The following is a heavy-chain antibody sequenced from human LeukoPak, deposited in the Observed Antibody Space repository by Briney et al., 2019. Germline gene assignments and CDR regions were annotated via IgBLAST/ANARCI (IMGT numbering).Heavy chain of an antibody. D-gene: IGHD5-12*01. CDR3: AREGSARLGFDY. CDR2: IKQLGSEK. V-gene: IGHV3-7*03. Sequence: GGSLRLSCAASGFTFSSYWMSWVRRAPGKGLEWVANIKQLGSEKYYVDSVKGRFTISRDNAKNSQYLQMNSLRAEDTAVYYCAREGSARLGFDYWGQGTLVTVSS. J-gene: IGHJ4*02. CDR1: GFTFSSYW.